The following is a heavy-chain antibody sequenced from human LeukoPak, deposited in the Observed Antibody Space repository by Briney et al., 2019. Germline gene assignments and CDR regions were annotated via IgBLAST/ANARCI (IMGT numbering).Heavy chain of an antibody. J-gene: IGHJ6*04. CDR1: GGSISSYY. CDR2: IYYSGST. Sequence: SETLSLTCSVSGGSISSYYWSWIRQPPGKGLEWIGYIYYSGSTNYNPSLKSRVTISVVTSKNQFCLTLSSVTAADTAVYYCARDNGPYYYGMDVWGKGTTVTVSS. CDR3: ARDNGPYYYGMDV. V-gene: IGHV4-59*01.